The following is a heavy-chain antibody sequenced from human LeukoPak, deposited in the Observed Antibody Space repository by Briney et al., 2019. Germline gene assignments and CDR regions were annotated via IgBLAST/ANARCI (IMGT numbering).Heavy chain of an antibody. Sequence: PGGSLRLSCAASGFTFSSYAMNWVRQAPGKGLEWVSAMSGSGGSTYYADSVKGRFTISRDIPKNTLYLQMNSLRAEDTAMYYCARGLPPVMKYYFDYWGQGTLVTVSS. V-gene: IGHV3-23*01. CDR3: ARGLPPVMKYYFDY. CDR1: GFTFSSYA. J-gene: IGHJ4*02. CDR2: MSGSGGST. D-gene: IGHD4-11*01.